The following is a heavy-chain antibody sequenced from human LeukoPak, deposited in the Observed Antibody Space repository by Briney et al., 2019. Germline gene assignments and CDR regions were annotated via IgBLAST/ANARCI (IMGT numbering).Heavy chain of an antibody. CDR1: GGSFSGYY. CDR2: INHSGST. D-gene: IGHD2-15*01. V-gene: IGHV4-34*01. Sequence: PSETLSLTCAVYGGSFSGYYWSWIRQPPGKGLEWIGEINHSGSTNYNPSLKSRVTISVDTSKNQFSLKLSSVTAADTAVYYCARRGIVVVVAATPLDYWGQGTLVTVSS. J-gene: IGHJ4*02. CDR3: ARRGIVVVVAATPLDY.